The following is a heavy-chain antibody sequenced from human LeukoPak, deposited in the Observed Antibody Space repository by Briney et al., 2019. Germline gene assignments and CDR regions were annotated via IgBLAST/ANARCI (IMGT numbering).Heavy chain of an antibody. J-gene: IGHJ6*02. Sequence: PGGSLRLSCAASGFTFCDHYMDWVRKAPGKGMEWVSSISSSSSYIYYADSVKGRFTISRDNARNSLYLQMTSLRAEDTAVYYCARLRYYAMDVWGQGTTVTVPS. CDR2: ISSSSSYI. CDR1: GFTFCDHY. D-gene: IGHD2-15*01. V-gene: IGHV3-21*06. CDR3: ARLRYYAMDV.